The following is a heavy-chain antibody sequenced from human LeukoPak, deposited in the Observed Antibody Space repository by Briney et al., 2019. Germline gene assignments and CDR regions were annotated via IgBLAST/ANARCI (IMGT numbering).Heavy chain of an antibody. CDR1: GYTFTSYY. J-gene: IGHJ4*02. Sequence: GASVKVSCKASGYTFTSYYMHWVRQAPGQGLEWMGIISPSGGSTSYAQKFQGRVTMTRDTSTSTVYMELSSLRSDDTAVYYCARDRRAAAGDYWGQGTLVTVSS. D-gene: IGHD6-13*01. CDR2: ISPSGGST. V-gene: IGHV1-46*01. CDR3: ARDRRAAAGDY.